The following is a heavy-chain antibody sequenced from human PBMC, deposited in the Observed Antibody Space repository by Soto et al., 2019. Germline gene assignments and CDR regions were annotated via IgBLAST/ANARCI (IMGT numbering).Heavy chain of an antibody. Sequence: QLQLTQSGGEARKPGASVRVSCAASGYKFSTYAISWLRQAPGQGREWMGLITPNSGYTNYAQKFQGRLIMTTDIPSSTAYMERTSLRYDYSAIYYGATSYDTGFDPWGQGTLVSVS. D-gene: IGHD3-9*01. CDR1: GYKFSTYA. V-gene: IGHV1-18*01. J-gene: IGHJ5*02. CDR3: ATSYDTGFDP. CDR2: ITPNSGYT.